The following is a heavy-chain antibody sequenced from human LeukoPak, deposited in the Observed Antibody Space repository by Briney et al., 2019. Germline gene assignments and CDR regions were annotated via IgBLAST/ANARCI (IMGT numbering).Heavy chain of an antibody. CDR3: GKGPGYSVYDNLPHH. CDR1: GFTFSSYG. Sequence: GGSLRLSCAASGFTFSSYGMHWVRQAPGKGLEWVAVISYDGSNKYYVDSAKGRFTISRDNSKNTLNLQMDSLRADDTAVYYCGKGPGYSVYDNLPHHWGQGTLVTVSS. CDR2: ISYDGSNK. D-gene: IGHD5/OR15-5a*01. V-gene: IGHV3-30*18. J-gene: IGHJ5*02.